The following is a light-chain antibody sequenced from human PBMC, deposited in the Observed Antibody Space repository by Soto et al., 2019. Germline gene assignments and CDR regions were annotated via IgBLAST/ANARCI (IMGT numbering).Light chain of an antibody. V-gene: IGLV2-14*03. CDR2: DVN. Sequence: QSALTQPASVSGSPGQSITISCTGTSSDIGAYNFVSWYQQHPGKAPKLMLYDVNIRPSGVSNRFSGSKSGNTASLTISGLQAEDEADYYCTPRTTSTTMIFGGGTKVTVL. CDR1: SSDIGAYNF. CDR3: TPRTTSTTMI. J-gene: IGLJ2*01.